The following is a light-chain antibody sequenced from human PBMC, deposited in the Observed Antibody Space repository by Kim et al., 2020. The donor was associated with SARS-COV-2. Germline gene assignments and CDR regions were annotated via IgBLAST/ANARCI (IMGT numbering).Light chain of an antibody. CDR2: KAS. Sequence: SSVGARVTLTCRASQDIRTWLAWYQQKPGKAPKILIYKASSLESGVSSRFSGSASGTEFSLTISSLQPEDFATYYCQQYDSYPYSFGQGTKLEI. CDR3: QQYDSYPYS. J-gene: IGKJ2*03. V-gene: IGKV1-5*03. CDR1: QDIRTW.